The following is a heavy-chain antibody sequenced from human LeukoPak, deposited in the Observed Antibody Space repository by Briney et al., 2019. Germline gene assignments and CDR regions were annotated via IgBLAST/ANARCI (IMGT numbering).Heavy chain of an antibody. J-gene: IGHJ6*02. CDR1: GFTFSSHA. V-gene: IGHV3-30*07. Sequence: GGSLRLSCAASGFTFSSHAMHWVRQAPGKGLEWVAIISYDGSNKYYADSVKGRFTISRDNSKNTLFLQMNSLGAEDTAVYYCARTYGDYDYYYGLDVWGQGTTVTVSS. CDR2: ISYDGSNK. D-gene: IGHD4-17*01. CDR3: ARTYGDYDYYYGLDV.